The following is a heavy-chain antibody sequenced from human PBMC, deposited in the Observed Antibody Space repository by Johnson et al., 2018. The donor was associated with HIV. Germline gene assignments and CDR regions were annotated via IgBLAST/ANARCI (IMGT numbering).Heavy chain of an antibody. D-gene: IGHD6-13*01. V-gene: IGHV3-30*04. CDR2: ISYDGSNK. CDR3: ARDRAAAALRAFDI. Sequence: QVQLVESGGGVVQPGRSLRLSCAASGFTFSSYAMHWVRQAPGKGLEWVAVISYDGSNKYYADSVKGRFTISRDNSKNTLYLQMNSLRAEDTAVYYCARDRAAAALRAFDIWGQGTMVTVSS. CDR1: GFTFSSYA. J-gene: IGHJ3*02.